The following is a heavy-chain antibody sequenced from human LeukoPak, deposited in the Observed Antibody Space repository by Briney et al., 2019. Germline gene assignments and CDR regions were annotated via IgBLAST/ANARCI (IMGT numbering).Heavy chain of an antibody. V-gene: IGHV1-69*13. CDR2: ISPIFGTA. J-gene: IGHJ5*02. CDR3: ARVSAYYDFWSGYFRFDP. Sequence: ASVKVSCTASGGTFSIYAISWVRQAPGQGLEWMGGISPIFGTANYAQKFQGRVTITADESTSTAYMELSSLRSEDTAVYYCARVSAYYDFWSGYFRFDPWGQGTLVTVSS. CDR1: GGTFSIYA. D-gene: IGHD3-3*01.